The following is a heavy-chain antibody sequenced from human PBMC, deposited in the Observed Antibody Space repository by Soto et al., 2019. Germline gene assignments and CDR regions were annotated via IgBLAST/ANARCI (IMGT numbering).Heavy chain of an antibody. CDR2: IYWDDSK. CDR3: AHKGPEDWPLDY. Sequence: SGPTLVNPTQTLTLTCTFSGFSLSTSGVGMGWIRQPPGKALEWLAVIYWDDSKHYSPSLRSRLTITKDTSKNQVVLTMTNMDPMDTGTYYCAHKGPEDWPLDYWGQGTQVTVPQ. D-gene: IGHD3-9*01. V-gene: IGHV2-5*02. CDR1: GFSLSTSGVG. J-gene: IGHJ4*02.